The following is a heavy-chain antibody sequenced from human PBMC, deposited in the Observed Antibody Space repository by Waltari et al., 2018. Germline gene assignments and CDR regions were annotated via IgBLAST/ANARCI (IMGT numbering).Heavy chain of an antibody. CDR2: ISYDGSNK. Sequence: QVQLVESGGGVVQPGRSLRLSCAASGFTFSSYAMHWVRQAPGKGLGWVAVISYDGSNKYYADSVKGRFTISRDNSKNTLYLQMNSLRAEDTAVYYCAKEYYYDSSGYFAYYGMDVWGQGTTVTVSS. CDR1: GFTFSSYA. J-gene: IGHJ6*02. CDR3: AKEYYYDSSGYFAYYGMDV. D-gene: IGHD3-22*01. V-gene: IGHV3-30-3*01.